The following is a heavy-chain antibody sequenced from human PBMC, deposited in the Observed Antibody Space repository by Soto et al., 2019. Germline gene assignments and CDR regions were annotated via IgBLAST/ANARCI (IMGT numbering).Heavy chain of an antibody. CDR2: IIPIFGTA. CDR1: GGTFSSYA. Sequence: GVSVKVSCKASGGTFSSYAISWVRQAPGQGLEWMGGIIPIFGTANYAQKFQGRVTITADESTSTAYMELSSLRSEDTAVYYCAREGRVAVERNYYYGMDVWGQGTTVTVSS. V-gene: IGHV1-69*13. CDR3: AREGRVAVERNYYYGMDV. D-gene: IGHD3-10*01. J-gene: IGHJ6*02.